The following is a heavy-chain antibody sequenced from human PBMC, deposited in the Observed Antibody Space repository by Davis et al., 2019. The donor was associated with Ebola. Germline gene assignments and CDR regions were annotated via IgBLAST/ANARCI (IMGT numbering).Heavy chain of an antibody. CDR1: GGTFSSYA. D-gene: IGHD2-2*01. J-gene: IGHJ4*02. V-gene: IGHV1-8*02. Sequence: ASVKVSCKASGGTFSSYAISWVRQATGQGLEWVGWMNPNSGNTGYAQKFQGRVTMTRNTSISTAYMELSSLRSEDTAVYYCAREEWIPAATFDYWGQGTLVTVSS. CDR2: MNPNSGNT. CDR3: AREEWIPAATFDY.